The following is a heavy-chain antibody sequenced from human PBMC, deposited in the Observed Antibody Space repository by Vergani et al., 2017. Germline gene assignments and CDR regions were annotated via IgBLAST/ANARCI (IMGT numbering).Heavy chain of an antibody. D-gene: IGHD2-2*01. Sequence: EVQLLESGGGLVQPGGSLRLSCAASGFTFSSYAMSWVRQAPGKGLEWVSAISGSGGSTYYADSVKGRFTISRDNSKNTLYMQMNSLRAEDTAVYYCARDFVHWSSTSCVRDWYFDLWGRGTLVTVSS. J-gene: IGHJ2*01. V-gene: IGHV3-23*01. CDR3: ARDFVHWSSTSCVRDWYFDL. CDR1: GFTFSSYA. CDR2: ISGSGGST.